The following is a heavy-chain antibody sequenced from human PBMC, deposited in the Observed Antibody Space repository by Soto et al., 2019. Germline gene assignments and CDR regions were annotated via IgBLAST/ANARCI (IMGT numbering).Heavy chain of an antibody. V-gene: IGHV3-30*18. CDR1: GFTFSSYG. CDR2: ISYDGSNK. CDR3: AKDPTRSLRYFDWFRRGRYDWFDP. Sequence: QVQLVESGGGVVQPGRSLRLSCAASGFTFSSYGMHWVRQAPGKGLEWVAVISYDGSNKYYADSVKGRFTISRDNSKNTLYLQMNSLRAEDTAVYYCAKDPTRSLRYFDWFRRGRYDWFDPWGQGTLVTVSS. D-gene: IGHD3-9*01. J-gene: IGHJ5*02.